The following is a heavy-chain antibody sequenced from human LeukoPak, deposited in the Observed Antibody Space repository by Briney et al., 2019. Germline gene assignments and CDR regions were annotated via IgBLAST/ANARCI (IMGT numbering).Heavy chain of an antibody. J-gene: IGHJ4*02. V-gene: IGHV4-4*07. Sequence: SETLSLMCTVSRRSTSNYWSWIRQPAGKGLGWIGRNYPSGETNFNPPLLSPVTMSIDTSKKPFSLKLSTVTAAGPAIYFRARTLHQPNLTWYFDYWGQGILVTVSS. CDR2: NYPSGET. CDR3: ARTLHQPNLTWYFDY. CDR1: RRSTSNY. D-gene: IGHD4-11*01.